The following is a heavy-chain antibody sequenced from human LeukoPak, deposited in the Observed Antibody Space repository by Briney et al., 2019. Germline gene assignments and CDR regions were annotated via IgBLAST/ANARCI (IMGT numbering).Heavy chain of an antibody. CDR1: GFSFNTYT. CDR3: ARDVVPSAIGFYFDY. Sequence: GGSLRLSCAASGFSFNTYTMNWVRQAPGKELEWVLSISNSGTYIDYADSVKGRFTISRDNAKNSVYLQMNSLRAEDTAVYYCARDVVPSAIGFYFDYWGQGTLVTVSS. CDR2: ISNSGTYI. V-gene: IGHV3-21*01. D-gene: IGHD2-2*02. J-gene: IGHJ4*02.